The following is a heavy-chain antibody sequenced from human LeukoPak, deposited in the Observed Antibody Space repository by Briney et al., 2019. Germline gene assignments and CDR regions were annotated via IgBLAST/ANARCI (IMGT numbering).Heavy chain of an antibody. CDR2: LYYSGST. CDR1: GVSISRYY. CDR3: ARGGPPELLWFGETYYYGMDV. V-gene: IGHV4-59*01. J-gene: IGHJ6*04. Sequence: PSETLSLTCTVSGVSISRYYWSWTRPPPGKGLEWIGYLYYSGSTNHNPSLKTRVTISVDTSKNQFSLKLSSVTAADTAVYYCARGGPPELLWFGETYYYGMDVWGKGTTVTVSS. D-gene: IGHD3-10*01.